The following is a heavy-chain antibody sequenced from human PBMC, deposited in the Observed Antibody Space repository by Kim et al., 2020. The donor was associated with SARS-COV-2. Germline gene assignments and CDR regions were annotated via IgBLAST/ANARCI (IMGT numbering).Heavy chain of an antibody. J-gene: IGHJ4*02. CDR2: T. V-gene: IGHV1-18*01. Sequence: TNYAQNLQGRVTMTTDTSTSTAYMELRSLRSDDTAVYYCARWDTAMAFFDYWGQGTLVTVSS. CDR3: ARWDTAMAFFDY. D-gene: IGHD5-18*01.